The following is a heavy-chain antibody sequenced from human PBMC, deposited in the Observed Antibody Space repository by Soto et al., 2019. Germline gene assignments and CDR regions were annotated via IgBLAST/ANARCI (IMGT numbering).Heavy chain of an antibody. CDR2: IIPICGTA. D-gene: IGHD3-3*01. Sequence: QVQLVQSGAEVKKPGSSVKVSCKASGGTFSSYAISWVRQAPGQGLEWMGGIIPICGTANYAQKFQGRVTITADKSTSTAYMELSSLRSEDTAVYYCARYYDFWSGFGEDYYYYGMDVWGQGTTFTVSS. CDR1: GGTFSSYA. J-gene: IGHJ6*02. CDR3: ARYYDFWSGFGEDYYYYGMDV. V-gene: IGHV1-69*06.